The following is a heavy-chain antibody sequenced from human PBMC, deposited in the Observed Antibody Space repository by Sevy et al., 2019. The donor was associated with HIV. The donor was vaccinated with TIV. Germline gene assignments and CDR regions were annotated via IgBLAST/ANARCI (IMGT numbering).Heavy chain of an antibody. CDR2: FSFGCGKI. Sequence: GGSLRFSCAASGFTFSSYAMSWVRQAPGKGLEWVSTFSFGCGKINYADSVKGRFTISRDNSKNTLYLQMHSLRAEDTAVYYCAREGCSKPHDYGGQGTLVTVSS. D-gene: IGHD3-10*02. CDR3: AREGCSKPHDY. J-gene: IGHJ4*02. V-gene: IGHV3-23*01. CDR1: GFTFSSYA.